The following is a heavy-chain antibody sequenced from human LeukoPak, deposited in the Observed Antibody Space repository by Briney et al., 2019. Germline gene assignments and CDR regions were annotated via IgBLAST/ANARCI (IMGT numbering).Heavy chain of an antibody. V-gene: IGHV3-23*01. D-gene: IGHD5-24*01. Sequence: PGGSLRVSCAASGFTFSSYALSWVRQAPGKGLEWVSGISGSGGSTYYADAVKGRFSISRDNSKNTLYLQMNSLRAEDTAVYYCAKGDGYNYDNWFDPWGQGTLVTVSS. CDR2: ISGSGGST. J-gene: IGHJ5*02. CDR3: AKGDGYNYDNWFDP. CDR1: GFTFSSYA.